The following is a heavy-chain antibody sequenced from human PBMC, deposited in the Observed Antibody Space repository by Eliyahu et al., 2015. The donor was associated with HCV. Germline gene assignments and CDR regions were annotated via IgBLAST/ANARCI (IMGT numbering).Heavy chain of an antibody. CDR2: MFFLGNT. V-gene: IGHV4-59*08. J-gene: IGHJ4*02. D-gene: IGHD2/OR15-2a*01. CDR1: GASITRHY. Sequence: QESGPGLVKPSETLSLTCTVSGASITRHYWSWIRQSPGKGLEWIGYMFFLGNTTYDPSFQSRVTMSLDTSKTKFSLKLRSVTSADTAVYYCARHPGASFQSWDQGIPVTVSS. CDR3: ARHPGASFQS.